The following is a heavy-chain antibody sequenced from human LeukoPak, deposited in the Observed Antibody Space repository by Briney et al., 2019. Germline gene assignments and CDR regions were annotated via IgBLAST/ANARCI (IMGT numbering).Heavy chain of an antibody. Sequence: SETLSLTCAVYGGSFSGYYWSWIRQPPGKGLEWIGEINHSGSTNYNPSLKSRVTISADTSKNQFSLKLSSVTAADTAVYCCARGKSEEDNWNDFDYWGQGTLVTVSS. V-gene: IGHV4-34*01. CDR1: GGSFSGYY. CDR2: INHSGST. J-gene: IGHJ4*02. D-gene: IGHD1-20*01. CDR3: ARGKSEEDNWNDFDY.